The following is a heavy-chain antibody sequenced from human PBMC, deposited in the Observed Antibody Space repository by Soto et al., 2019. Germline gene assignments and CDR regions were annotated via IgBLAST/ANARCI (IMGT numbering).Heavy chain of an antibody. J-gene: IGHJ4*02. CDR1: GYTFTSYG. CDR2: INIYSGDA. CDR3: ARALYCYDNSGLAY. V-gene: IGHV1-18*01. D-gene: IGHD3-22*01. Sequence: QVRLEQSGPEVKKTGASVKVSCKASGYTFTSYGISWVRQAPGQGLEWMGWINIYSGDANYAQRFQDRVTMTSDTSTNPVYMEMRSLRSDDTAVYYCARALYCYDNSGLAYWGQGTLVTVSS.